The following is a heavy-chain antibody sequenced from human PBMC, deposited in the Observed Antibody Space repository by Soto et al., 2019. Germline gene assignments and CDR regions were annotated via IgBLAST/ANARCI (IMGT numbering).Heavy chain of an antibody. J-gene: IGHJ4*02. D-gene: IGHD5-18*01. CDR3: AREQYSYGPPFDY. V-gene: IGHV1-2*02. Sequence: ASVKVSCKASGYTFTGYYMHWVRQAPGQGLEWMGWINPNSGGTNYAQKFQGRVTMTRDTSISTAYMELSRLRSDDTAVYYCAREQYSYGPPFDYWGQGTLVTVSS. CDR2: INPNSGGT. CDR1: GYTFTGYY.